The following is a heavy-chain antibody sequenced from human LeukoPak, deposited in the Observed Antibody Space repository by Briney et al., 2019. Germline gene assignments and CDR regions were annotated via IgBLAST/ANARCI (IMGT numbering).Heavy chain of an antibody. D-gene: IGHD1-26*01. CDR1: GFTFGDYA. CDR3: SRHIVGARTFFDY. Sequence: GRSLRLSCTVSGFTFGDYAMSWVRQAPGKGLEWVGFIKSKAYGATTDYAASVKGRFTISREDSKSIAYLQMNSLKSEDTAVYYCSRHIVGARTFFDYWGQGAQVTVSS. J-gene: IGHJ4*02. CDR2: IKSKAYGATT. V-gene: IGHV3-49*04.